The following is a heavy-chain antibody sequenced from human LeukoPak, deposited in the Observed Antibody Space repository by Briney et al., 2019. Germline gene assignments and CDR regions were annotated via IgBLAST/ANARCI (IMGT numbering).Heavy chain of an antibody. Sequence: ASVKVSCKASGYTFTSYYMHWVRQAPGQGLEGMGIINPSGGSTSYAQKFQGRVTMTRDMSTSTVYMELSSLRSEDTAVYYCARQLPTHGAFDIWGQGTMVTVSS. CDR3: ARQLPTHGAFDI. V-gene: IGHV1-46*01. CDR2: INPSGGST. CDR1: GYTFTSYY. D-gene: IGHD1-26*01. J-gene: IGHJ3*02.